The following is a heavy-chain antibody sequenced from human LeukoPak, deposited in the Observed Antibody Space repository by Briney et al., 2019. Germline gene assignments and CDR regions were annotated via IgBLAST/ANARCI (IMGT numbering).Heavy chain of an antibody. Sequence: PGGSLTLSCAASGFTFSSYRMHWVRQAPGKGLVWVSRINDDGGDTTYADSVKGRFTISRDNAKNTLYLQMNSVRAEDTAVYYCTTDSGYTSPLWGQGTLVTVSS. CDR3: TTDSGYTSPL. CDR2: INDDGGDT. CDR1: GFTFSSYR. J-gene: IGHJ4*02. D-gene: IGHD5-18*01. V-gene: IGHV3-74*01.